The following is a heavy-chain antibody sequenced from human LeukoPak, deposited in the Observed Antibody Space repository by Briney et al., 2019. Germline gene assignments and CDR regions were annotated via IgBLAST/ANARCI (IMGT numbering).Heavy chain of an antibody. J-gene: IGHJ4*02. Sequence: PGGSLRLSCAASGFTFKSYWMRWVRQAPGKGLVWVSRINSDVSTTSYADSVKGRFTISRDNAKNTLYLQMNSLRAEDTAVYYCARRGATTGAFDYWGQGTLVTVSS. CDR3: ARRGATTGAFDY. V-gene: IGHV3-74*01. D-gene: IGHD1-26*01. CDR2: INSDVSTT. CDR1: GFTFKSYW.